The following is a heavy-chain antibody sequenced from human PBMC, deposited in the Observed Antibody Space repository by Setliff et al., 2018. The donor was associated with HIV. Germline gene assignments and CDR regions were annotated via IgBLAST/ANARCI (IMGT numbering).Heavy chain of an antibody. CDR3: AKETGYCSGGSCLGGMDV. CDR2: IRYDGSNK. V-gene: IGHV3-30*02. D-gene: IGHD2-15*01. CDR1: GFTFSSYG. Sequence: GGSLRLSCAASGFTFSSYGMHWVRQAPGKGLEWVAFIRYDGSNKYYADSVKGRFTISRDKNTLYLQMNSLRAEDTAVYYCAKETGYCSGGSCLGGMDVWGQGTTVTVS. J-gene: IGHJ6*02.